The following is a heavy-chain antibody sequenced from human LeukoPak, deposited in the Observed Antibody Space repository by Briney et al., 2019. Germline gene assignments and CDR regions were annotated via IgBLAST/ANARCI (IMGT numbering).Heavy chain of an antibody. J-gene: IGHJ5*02. D-gene: IGHD2-2*01. V-gene: IGHV4-39*01. Sequence: SETLSLTCTVSGGSITNNNYYRDWIRQPPGKGLEWIGNLYYSGSAHYNPSLKSRVTISVDTSKNQFSLKLNSVTAADTAVYYCARSSWAGYCSSSSCPYNWFDPWGQGILVSVSS. CDR2: LYYSGSA. CDR1: GGSITNNNYY. CDR3: ARSSWAGYCSSSSCPYNWFDP.